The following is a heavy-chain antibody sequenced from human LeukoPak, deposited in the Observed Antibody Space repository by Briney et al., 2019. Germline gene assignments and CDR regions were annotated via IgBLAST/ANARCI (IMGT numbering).Heavy chain of an antibody. D-gene: IGHD5-18*01. CDR3: ARHGRGYSYGKIDY. CDR1: GGSISSSSYY. CDR2: IYYSGST. J-gene: IGHJ4*02. Sequence: SETLSLTCTVSGGSISSSSYYWGWIRQSPGKGLEWIGSIYYSGSTYYNPSLKSRVTISVDTSKNQFSLKLSSVTAADTAVYYCARHGRGYSYGKIDYWGQGTLVTVSS. V-gene: IGHV4-39*01.